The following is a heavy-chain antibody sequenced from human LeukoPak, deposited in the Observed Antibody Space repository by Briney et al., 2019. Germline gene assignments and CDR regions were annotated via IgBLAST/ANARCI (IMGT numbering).Heavy chain of an antibody. CDR3: AGLDIVVVPAAIGFDP. CDR1: GGSISSYY. Sequence: PSVTLSLTCTVSGGSISSYYWSWIRQPPGKGLGWIGYIYYSGSTNYNPSLKSRVTISVDTSENQFSLKLSSVTAADTAVYYCAGLDIVVVPAAIGFDPWGQGTLVTVSS. CDR2: IYYSGST. J-gene: IGHJ5*02. D-gene: IGHD2-2*02. V-gene: IGHV4-59*01.